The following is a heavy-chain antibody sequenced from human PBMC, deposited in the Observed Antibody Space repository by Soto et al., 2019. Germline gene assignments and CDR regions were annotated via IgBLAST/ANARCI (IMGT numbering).Heavy chain of an antibody. V-gene: IGHV3-30-3*01. Sequence: QVQLVESGGGVVQPGRPLRLSCAASGFTFSSYARHWVRQAPGKGLEWVAVISYDGSNKYYADSVKGRFTISRDNSKNTLYLQMNSLRAEDTAVYYCARSERWYAAFDIWGQGTMVTVSS. CDR1: GFTFSSYA. J-gene: IGHJ3*02. D-gene: IGHD1-1*01. CDR3: ARSERWYAAFDI. CDR2: ISYDGSNK.